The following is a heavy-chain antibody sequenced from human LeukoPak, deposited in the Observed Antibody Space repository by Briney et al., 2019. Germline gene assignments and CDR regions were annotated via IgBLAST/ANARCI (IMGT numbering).Heavy chain of an antibody. CDR1: GYTFTGYY. V-gene: IGHV1-2*02. D-gene: IGHD6-19*01. J-gene: IGHJ4*02. CDR3: ARFAVHRRLAVAGQFGLDY. CDR2: INPNSGGT. Sequence: GASAKVSCKASGYTFTGYYMHWVRQAPGQGLEWMGWINPNSGGTNYAQKFQGRVTMTRDTSISTAYMELSSLRSGDAAVYYCARFAVHRRLAVAGQFGLDYWGQGTLVTVSS.